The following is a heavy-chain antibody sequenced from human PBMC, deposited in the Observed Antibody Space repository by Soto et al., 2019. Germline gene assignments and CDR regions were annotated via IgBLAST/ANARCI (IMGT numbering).Heavy chain of an antibody. CDR3: ARQKLKSSTWYGSLDS. V-gene: IGHV3-23*01. CDR2: ISAGSGNA. D-gene: IGHD6-13*01. CDR1: GFSFSTHA. J-gene: IGHJ1*01. Sequence: GGSLGLSCVASGFSFSTHAMTWVRQAPGKGLEWVSVISAGSGNAYYAESVKGRFTVSRDNSKNTLWLQLDSLRVEDTGLYYCARQKLKSSTWYGSLDSWGQGSPDIVSS.